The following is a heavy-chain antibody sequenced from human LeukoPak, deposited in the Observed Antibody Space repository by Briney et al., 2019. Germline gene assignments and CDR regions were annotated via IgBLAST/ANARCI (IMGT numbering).Heavy chain of an antibody. CDR1: GFTFSSYS. CDR2: ISSSSSYI. V-gene: IGHV3-21*01. CDR3: ARDLRVSRQWLVSADRRAFDI. J-gene: IGHJ3*02. Sequence: GGSLRLSCAASGFTFSSYSMNWVRQAPGKGLEWVSSISSSSSYIYYADSVKGRFTISRDNAKNSLYLQMNSLRAEDTAVYYCARDLRVSRQWLVSADRRAFDIWGQGTMVTVSS. D-gene: IGHD6-19*01.